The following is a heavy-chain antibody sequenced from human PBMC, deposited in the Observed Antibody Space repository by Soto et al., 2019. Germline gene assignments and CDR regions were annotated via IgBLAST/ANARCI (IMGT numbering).Heavy chain of an antibody. V-gene: IGHV1-3*01. Sequence: ASVKVSCKASGYTFTSYAMHWVRQAPGQRLEWMGWINAGNGNTKYSRKFQGRVTITRDTSASTAYMELSSLRSGDTAVYYCARVYCNGGSCYSIDYWGQRNLVTVSS. CDR2: INAGNGNT. D-gene: IGHD2-15*01. J-gene: IGHJ4*02. CDR1: GYTFTSYA. CDR3: ARVYCNGGSCYSIDY.